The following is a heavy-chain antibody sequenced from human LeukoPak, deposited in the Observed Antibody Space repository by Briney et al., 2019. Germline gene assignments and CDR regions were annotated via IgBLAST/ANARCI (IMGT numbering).Heavy chain of an antibody. CDR1: GGSFSGYY. D-gene: IGHD5-18*01. CDR3: ARVGSGYSHGPFDY. CDR2: INHSGST. V-gene: IGHV4-34*01. Sequence: SETLSLTCAVYGGSFSGYYWSWIRQPPGKGLEWIGEINHSGSTNYNPSLKSRVTISVDTSKNQFSLKLSSVTAADTAVYYCARVGSGYSHGPFDYWGQGTLVTVSS. J-gene: IGHJ4*02.